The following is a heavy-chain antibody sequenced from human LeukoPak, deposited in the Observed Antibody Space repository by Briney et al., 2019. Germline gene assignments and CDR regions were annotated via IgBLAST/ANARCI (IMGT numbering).Heavy chain of an antibody. CDR2: IGGNNDNT. CDR3: ARALWFGEFSFDI. D-gene: IGHD3-10*01. Sequence: ASVKVSCKASGYTFTNYGISWVRQAPGHGLEWMGWIGGNNDNTNYAQKLQGRVTMTTDTSTTTAYMELRSLRSDDTAVYYCARALWFGEFSFDIWGQGTLVTVSS. J-gene: IGHJ3*02. CDR1: GYTFTNYG. V-gene: IGHV1-18*01.